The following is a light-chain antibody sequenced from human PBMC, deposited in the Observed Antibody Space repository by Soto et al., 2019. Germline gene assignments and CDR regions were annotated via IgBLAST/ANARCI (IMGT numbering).Light chain of an antibody. CDR3: CSYAGSNTLI. V-gene: IGLV2-11*01. J-gene: IGLJ2*01. CDR1: SSDVGGYNY. CDR2: DVS. Sequence: QSALTQPRSVSRSPGQSVTISCTGTSSDVGGYNYVSWYQQHPGKAPKLMIYDVSKRPSGVPDRFSGSKSGNTASLTFSGLQAEDEADYYCCSYAGSNTLIFGGGTKLTVL.